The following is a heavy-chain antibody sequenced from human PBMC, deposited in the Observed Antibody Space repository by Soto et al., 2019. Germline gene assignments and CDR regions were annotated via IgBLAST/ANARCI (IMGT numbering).Heavy chain of an antibody. J-gene: IGHJ4*02. CDR2: ISDSDGST. Sequence: PGGSLRLSCAPSGIFFTSYAMSWVRQGPGKGLEGVSDISDSDGSTYYADSVKGRFTISRDNSKNTLYLQMNSLRAEDTAVYYCAKPLFDSRYFDYWGQGTLVTVSS. D-gene: IGHD3-9*01. CDR1: GIFFTSYA. V-gene: IGHV3-23*01. CDR3: AKPLFDSRYFDY.